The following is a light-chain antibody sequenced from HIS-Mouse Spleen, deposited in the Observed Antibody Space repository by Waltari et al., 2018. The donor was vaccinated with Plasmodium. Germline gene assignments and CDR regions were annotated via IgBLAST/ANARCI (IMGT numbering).Light chain of an antibody. V-gene: IGLV2-11*01. J-gene: IGLJ2*01. Sequence: QSALTQPRSVSGSPGQSVTISCTGTSSDVGGYNSVSWYQQHPGKAPKLMIYDVSKRPSGVPDRFSGSKSGNTSSLTISGLQAEDEADYYCQAWDSSTVVFGGGTKLTVL. CDR3: QAWDSSTVV. CDR2: DVS. CDR1: SSDVGGYNS.